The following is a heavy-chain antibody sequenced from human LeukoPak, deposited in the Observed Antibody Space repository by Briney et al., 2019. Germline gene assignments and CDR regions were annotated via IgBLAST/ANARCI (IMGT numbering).Heavy chain of an antibody. CDR3: TTGSYDILTGYYHDAFDI. J-gene: IGHJ3*02. CDR2: IKSKTDGGTT. Sequence: GGSLRLSCAASGFTFSNAWMSWVRQAPGKGLEWVGRIKSKTDGGTTDYAAPGKGRFTISRDDSKNTLYLQMNSLKTEDTAVYYCTTGSYDILTGYYHDAFDIWGQGTMVTVSS. V-gene: IGHV3-15*01. D-gene: IGHD3-9*01. CDR1: GFTFSNAW.